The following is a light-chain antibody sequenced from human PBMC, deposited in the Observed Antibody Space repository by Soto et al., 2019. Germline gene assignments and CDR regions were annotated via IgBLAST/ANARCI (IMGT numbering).Light chain of an antibody. CDR1: QSISSW. Sequence: DIQMTPSPSTLSASVVDRVTITCRASQSISSWLAWYQQKPGKAPKLLIYKASSLESGVPSRFSGSGSGTEFTLTISSLQPDDFATYYCQQYNSYSKTFGQGTKVDI. J-gene: IGKJ1*01. CDR3: QQYNSYSKT. V-gene: IGKV1-5*03. CDR2: KAS.